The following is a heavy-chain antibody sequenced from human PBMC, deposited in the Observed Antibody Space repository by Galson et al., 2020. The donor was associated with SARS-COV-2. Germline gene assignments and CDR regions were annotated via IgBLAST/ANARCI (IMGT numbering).Heavy chain of an antibody. Sequence: ASVKVSCKASGYTFTSYGISWVRQAPGQGLEWMGWISANNGYTIYAQKFQGRVTMTTDTSTSTAYMELRSLRSDDTAVYYCARVISPDNISRWSTYYYMDVWGKGTTVTVSS. J-gene: IGHJ6*03. D-gene: IGHD6-13*01. CDR1: GYTFTSYG. CDR3: ARVISPDNISRWSTYYYMDV. V-gene: IGHV1-18*01. CDR2: ISANNGYT.